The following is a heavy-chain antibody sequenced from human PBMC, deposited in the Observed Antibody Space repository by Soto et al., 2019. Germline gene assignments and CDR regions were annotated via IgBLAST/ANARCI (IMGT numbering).Heavy chain of an antibody. CDR1: GFTFSSYS. D-gene: IGHD6-19*01. V-gene: IGHV3-21*04. Sequence: GGSLRLSCAASGFTFSSYSMNWVRQAPGKGLEWVSSISSSSSYTYYADSVKGRFTISRDNSKNTLYLQMNSLRAEDTAVYYCAKDPPTKYSSGRPQDYWGQGTLVTVSS. J-gene: IGHJ4*02. CDR3: AKDPPTKYSSGRPQDY. CDR2: ISSSSSYT.